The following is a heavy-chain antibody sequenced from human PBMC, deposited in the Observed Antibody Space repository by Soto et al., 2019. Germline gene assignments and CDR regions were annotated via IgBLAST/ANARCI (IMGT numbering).Heavy chain of an antibody. D-gene: IGHD3-3*01. CDR3: ARAGSTYYDLPFDY. CDR1: GGTFSSYA. J-gene: IGHJ4*02. CDR2: IITIFGTA. Sequence: SVKVSCKASGGTFSSYAISWARQAPGQGLEWMGGIITIFGTANYAQKFQGRVTITADESTSTAYMELSSLRSEDTAVYYCARAGSTYYDLPFDYWGQGTLVTVSS. V-gene: IGHV1-69*13.